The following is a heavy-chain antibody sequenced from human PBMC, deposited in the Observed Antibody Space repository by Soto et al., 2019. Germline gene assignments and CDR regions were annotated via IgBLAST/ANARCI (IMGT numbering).Heavy chain of an antibody. CDR1: GFPFSSYW. CDR2: INKDGSIT. J-gene: IGHJ4*02. V-gene: IGHV3-74*01. D-gene: IGHD6-6*01. Sequence: EVQLVESGGGLVQPGGSLRLSCAASGFPFSSYWMHWVRQVPGKGLVWVSRINKDGSITTYAGSVRGRFTVSRDNAKNTLYLQMNSLRVEDTAIYYCTRIGYSSSSLGIDYWGQGALVTVSS. CDR3: TRIGYSSSSLGIDY.